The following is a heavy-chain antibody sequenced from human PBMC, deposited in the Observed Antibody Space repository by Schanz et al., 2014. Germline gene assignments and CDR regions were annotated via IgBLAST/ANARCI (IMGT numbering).Heavy chain of an antibody. CDR2: ISYHGSER. D-gene: IGHD3-22*01. J-gene: IGHJ4*02. CDR3: AKSYDTSGYSGFDY. V-gene: IGHV3-30*18. Sequence: QVQLVESGGGVVQPGRSLRLSCAGSGFSFSDYGMHRVRQAPGRGLEWVAVISYHGSERYYADSVKGRFTISRDNSKNTLYLQMNSLRTEDTAVYFCAKSYDTSGYSGFDYWGQGTLVTVSS. CDR1: GFSFSDYG.